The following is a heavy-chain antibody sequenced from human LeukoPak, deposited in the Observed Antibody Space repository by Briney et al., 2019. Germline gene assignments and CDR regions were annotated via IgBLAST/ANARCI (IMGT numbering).Heavy chain of an antibody. CDR2: ISSSGGST. V-gene: IGHV3-23*01. Sequence: GGSLRLSCAASGFTFSSYAMSWVRQAPGKGLEWVSAISSSGGSTYYADSVKGRFTISRDNSKNTLYLQMNSLRAEDTAVYYCAKTRRVYSYGYLFDYWGQGTLVTVSS. D-gene: IGHD5-18*01. CDR3: AKTRRVYSYGYLFDY. J-gene: IGHJ4*02. CDR1: GFTFSSYA.